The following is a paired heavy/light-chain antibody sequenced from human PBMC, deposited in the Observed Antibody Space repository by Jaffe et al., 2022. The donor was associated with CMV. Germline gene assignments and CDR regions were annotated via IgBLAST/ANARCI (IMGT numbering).Light chain of an antibody. J-gene: IGLJ2*01. Sequence: SYELTQPPSVSVSPGQTARITCSGDALPKQYAYWYQQKPGQAPVLVIYKDSERPSGIPERFSGSSSGTTVTLTISGVQAEDEADYYCQSADSSVVFGGGTKLTVL. CDR1: ALPKQY. CDR3: QSADSSVV. V-gene: IGLV3-25*03. CDR2: KDS.
Heavy chain of an antibody. CDR2: IKSKTDGGTT. D-gene: IGHD6-6*01. J-gene: IGHJ6*03. V-gene: IGHV3-15*01. CDR1: GFTFSNAW. Sequence: EVQLVESGGGLVKPGGSLRLSCAASGFTFSNAWMSWVRQAPGKGLEWVGRIKSKTDGGTTDYAAPVKGRFTISRDDSKNTLYLQMNSLKTEDTAVYYCTTRSSLNIAAQDYYYYYMDVWGKGTTVTVSS. CDR3: TTRSSLNIAAQDYYYYYMDV.